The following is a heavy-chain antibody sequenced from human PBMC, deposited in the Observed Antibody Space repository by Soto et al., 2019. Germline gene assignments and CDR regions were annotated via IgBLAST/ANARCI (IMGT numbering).Heavy chain of an antibody. Sequence: QVQLVESGGGVVQPGRSLRLSCAASGFTFSSYAMHWVRQAPGKGLEWVAVISYDGSNKYYADSVKGRFTISRDNSKNTLYLQMNSLRAEDTAVYYCARTTPGIAPSLVSLGCGGMDVWGQGTTVTVSS. D-gene: IGHD6-13*01. J-gene: IGHJ6*02. CDR3: ARTTPGIAPSLVSLGCGGMDV. CDR1: GFTFSSYA. V-gene: IGHV3-30-3*01. CDR2: ISYDGSNK.